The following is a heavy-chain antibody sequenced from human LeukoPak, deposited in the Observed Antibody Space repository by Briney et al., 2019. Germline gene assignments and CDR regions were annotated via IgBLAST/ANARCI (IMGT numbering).Heavy chain of an antibody. CDR1: GYTFTSYG. J-gene: IGHJ6*03. Sequence: ASVKVSCKASGYTFTSYGISWVRQAPGEGLEWMGWICGLNGDTKYAQRIQGRVTLTTDTSTRTAYMELRSLRSDDTAVYYCARGTVSGEDYYYMDVWGKGTTVTVSS. CDR3: ARGTVSGEDYYYMDV. V-gene: IGHV1-18*01. D-gene: IGHD4-11*01. CDR2: ICGLNGDT.